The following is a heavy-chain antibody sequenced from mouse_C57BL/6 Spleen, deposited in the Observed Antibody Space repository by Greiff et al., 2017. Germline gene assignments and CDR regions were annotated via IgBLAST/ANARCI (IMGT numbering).Heavy chain of an antibody. Sequence: ESGPGLVKPSQSLSLTCSVTGYSITSGYYWNWIRQFPGNKLEWMGYISYDGSNNYNPSLKNRISITRDTSKNQFFLKLNSVTTEDTATYYCARDYWRYYAMDYWGQGTSVTVSS. CDR3: ARDYWRYYAMDY. CDR1: GYSITSGYY. CDR2: ISYDGSN. V-gene: IGHV3-6*01. J-gene: IGHJ4*01. D-gene: IGHD2-1*01.